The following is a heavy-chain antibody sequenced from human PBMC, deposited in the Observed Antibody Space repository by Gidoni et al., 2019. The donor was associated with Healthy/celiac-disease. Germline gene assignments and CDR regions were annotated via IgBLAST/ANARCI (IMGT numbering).Heavy chain of an antibody. CDR3: ARGSNYYDSSGYYVGSAPGPLVFDY. CDR1: GFTFSSYE. Sequence: EVQLVESGGGLVQPGGSLRLSCAASGFTFSSYEMNWVRQAPGKGLEWVSYISSSGSTIYYADSVKGRFTISRDNAKNSLYLQMNSLRAEDTAVYYCARGSNYYDSSGYYVGSAPGPLVFDYWGQGTLVTVSS. D-gene: IGHD3-22*01. J-gene: IGHJ4*02. CDR2: ISSSGSTI. V-gene: IGHV3-48*03.